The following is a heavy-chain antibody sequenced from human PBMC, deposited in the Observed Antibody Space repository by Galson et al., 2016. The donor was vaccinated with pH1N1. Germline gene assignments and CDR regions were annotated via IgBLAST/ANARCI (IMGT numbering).Heavy chain of an antibody. CDR3: VREPHRGARYFDF. V-gene: IGHV1-46*01. CDR1: GYDFINSG. CDR2: IIPSGGNT. D-gene: IGHD6-25*01. Sequence: SVKVSCKASGYDFINSGVNWVRQAPGQGLEWMGIIIPSGGNTNYAQEFRGRLTMTRDTSTSTVYMELSSLRSEDTAMYYCVREPHRGARYFDFWGQGTLVTVSS. J-gene: IGHJ4*02.